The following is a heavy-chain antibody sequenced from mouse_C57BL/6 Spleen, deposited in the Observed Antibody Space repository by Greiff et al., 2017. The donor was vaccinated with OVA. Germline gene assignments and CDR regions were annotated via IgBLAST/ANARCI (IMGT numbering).Heavy chain of an antibody. D-gene: IGHD2-2*01. CDR2: IHPSDSDT. Sequence: QVQLQQPGAELVKPGASVKVSCKASGYTFTSYWMHWVKQRPGQGLEWIGRIHPSDSDTNYNQKFKGKATLTVDKSSSTAYMQLSSLTSEDSAVYYCASTMVPYYYAMDYWGQGTSVTVSS. CDR1: GYTFTSYW. J-gene: IGHJ4*01. CDR3: ASTMVPYYYAMDY. V-gene: IGHV1-74*01.